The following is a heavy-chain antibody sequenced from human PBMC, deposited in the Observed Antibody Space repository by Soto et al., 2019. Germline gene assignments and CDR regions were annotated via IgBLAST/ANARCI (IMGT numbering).Heavy chain of an antibody. Sequence: SETLSLTCTFSVGSIISGGYYWSWIRQHPGKGLEWIGYIYYSGSTYYNPSLKSRVTISVDTSKNQFSLKLSSVTAADTAVYYCAVSYDSSGKDAFDIWGQGTMVTVSS. V-gene: IGHV4-31*03. CDR3: AVSYDSSGKDAFDI. CDR2: IYYSGST. J-gene: IGHJ3*02. D-gene: IGHD3-22*01. CDR1: VGSIISGGYY.